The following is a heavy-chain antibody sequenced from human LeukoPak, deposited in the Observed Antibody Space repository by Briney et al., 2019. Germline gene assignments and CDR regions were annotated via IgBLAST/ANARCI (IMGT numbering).Heavy chain of an antibody. CDR3: ARGPWYYGSGSFLNY. J-gene: IGHJ4*02. CDR2: INHSGST. V-gene: IGHV4-34*01. Sequence: SETLSLTCAVYGGSVIGYYWSWIRQPPGKGLEWIGEINHSGSTNYNPSLKSRVTISVDTSKNQFSLKLSSVTAADTAVYYCARGPWYYGSGSFLNYWGQGTLVTVSS. CDR1: GGSVIGYY. D-gene: IGHD3-10*01.